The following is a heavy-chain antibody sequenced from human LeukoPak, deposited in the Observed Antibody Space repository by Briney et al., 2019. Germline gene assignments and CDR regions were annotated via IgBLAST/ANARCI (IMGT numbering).Heavy chain of an antibody. CDR3: AKDTSGYSYEYGY. Sequence: GGSLRLSCAASGFTFSSYGMHGVRQAPGKGLEGVAFIRCDGSKKYYADSVKGGFTISRDNSKNTLYLQMNSLRAEDTAVYYCAKDTSGYSYEYGYWGQGTLVTVSS. CDR1: GFTFSSYG. V-gene: IGHV3-30*02. CDR2: IRCDGSKK. D-gene: IGHD5-18*01. J-gene: IGHJ4*02.